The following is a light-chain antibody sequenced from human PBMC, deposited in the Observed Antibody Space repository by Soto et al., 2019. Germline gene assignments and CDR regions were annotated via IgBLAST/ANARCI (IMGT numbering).Light chain of an antibody. CDR2: DVT. J-gene: IGLJ2*01. CDR3: CSYAGSYIFV. Sequence: QSALTQPRSMSGSPGQSVTISCTGSSSDIGAYNYVSWYQQHPGKAPKLMIYDVTKRPSGVPDRFSGSKSGNTASLTISGLQADDEADYYCCSYAGSYIFVFGGGTKLTVL. V-gene: IGLV2-11*01. CDR1: SSDIGAYNY.